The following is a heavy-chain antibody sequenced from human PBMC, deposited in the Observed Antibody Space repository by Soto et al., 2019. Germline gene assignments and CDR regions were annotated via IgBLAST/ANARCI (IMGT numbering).Heavy chain of an antibody. D-gene: IGHD6-13*01. V-gene: IGHV1-58*01. CDR1: GFTFASSA. CDR3: AAKGQQHLGYYNGMDV. CDR2: IVVGSGNT. Sequence: SVKVSCKASGFTFASSAVQWVRQARGQRLEWIGWIVVGSGNTIYAQKFQERVTITRDLSTSTAYMELSSLRSEDTAVYYCAAKGQQHLGYYNGMDVWGQGTTVTVSS. J-gene: IGHJ6*02.